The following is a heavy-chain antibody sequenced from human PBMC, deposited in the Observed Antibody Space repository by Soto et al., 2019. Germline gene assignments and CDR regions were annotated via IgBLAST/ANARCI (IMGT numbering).Heavy chain of an antibody. CDR2: IDASDGDT. CDR1: GYTFTKFH. D-gene: IGHD4-4*01. V-gene: IGHV1-18*01. J-gene: IGHJ6*02. CDR3: ARGSVTTFSRSYYYYGMDV. Sequence: ASVKVSCKASGYTFTKFHIHWVRQAPGQGLEWMGRIDASDGDTNYAQRLQGRVTMTSDTSTSTAYMELRSLRSDDTAVYYCARGSVTTFSRSYYYYGMDVWGQGTTVTVSS.